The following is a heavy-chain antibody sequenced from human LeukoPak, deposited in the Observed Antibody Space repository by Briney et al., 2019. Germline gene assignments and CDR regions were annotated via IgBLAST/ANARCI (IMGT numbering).Heavy chain of an antibody. CDR2: IYSGGST. V-gene: IGHV3-53*01. J-gene: IGHJ4*02. CDR3: ARETTVTSAGILDY. Sequence: GGSLRLSCAASGCTVSSNYMSWVRQAPGKGLEWVSVIYSGGSTYYADSVKGRFTISRDNSKNTLYLQMNSLRAEDTAVYYCARETTVTSAGILDYWGQGTLVTVSS. CDR1: GCTVSSNY. D-gene: IGHD4-17*01.